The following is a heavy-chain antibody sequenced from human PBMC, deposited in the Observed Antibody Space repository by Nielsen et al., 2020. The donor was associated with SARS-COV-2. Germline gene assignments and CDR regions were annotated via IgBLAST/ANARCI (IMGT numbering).Heavy chain of an antibody. V-gene: IGHV3-30-3*02. CDR3: AKDPYYGSGSYAELYYFDY. CDR2: ISYDGSNK. J-gene: IGHJ4*02. D-gene: IGHD3-10*01. Sequence: WIRQPPGKGLEWVAVISYDGSNKYYADSVKGRFTISRDNSKSTVFLQMNSLRADDTAVYYCAKDPYYGSGSYAELYYFDYWGQGTLVTVSS.